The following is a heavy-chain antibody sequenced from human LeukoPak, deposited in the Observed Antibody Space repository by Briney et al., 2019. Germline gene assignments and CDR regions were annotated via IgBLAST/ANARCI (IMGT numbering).Heavy chain of an antibody. D-gene: IGHD4-17*01. CDR1: GYTFTGYY. CDR2: TIPDSGDT. CDR3: AKDYGAFCFDS. V-gene: IGHV1-2*02. J-gene: IGHJ4*02. Sequence: ASVKVSCKASGYTFTGYYMHWVRQAPGQGLEWMGWTIPDSGDTNYAQKFQGRVTMTRDTSISIAYMELSGLRSDDTALYYCAKDYGAFCFDSWGQGTLVTVSS.